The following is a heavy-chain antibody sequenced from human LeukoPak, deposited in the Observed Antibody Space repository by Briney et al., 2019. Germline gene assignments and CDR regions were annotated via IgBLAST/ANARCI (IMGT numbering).Heavy chain of an antibody. CDR3: ARDRWSYGDYPLDY. V-gene: IGHV4-4*07. D-gene: IGHD4-17*01. J-gene: IGHJ4*02. CDR1: GGSISSYY. Sequence: PSETLSLTCTVSGGSISSYYWSWIRQPAGKGLEWIGRIYTSGSTNYNPSLKSRVTMSVDTSKNQFSLKLRSVSAADTALYYCARDRWSYGDYPLDYWGQGTLVTVSS. CDR2: IYTSGST.